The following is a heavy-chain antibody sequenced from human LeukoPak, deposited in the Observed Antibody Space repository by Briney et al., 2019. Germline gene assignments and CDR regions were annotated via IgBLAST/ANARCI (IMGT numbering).Heavy chain of an antibody. Sequence: PGRSLRLSCAASGFIFSSYAMSWVRQAPGKGLEWVSAISGSGGSTYYADSVKGRFTISRDNSKNTLHLQMNSLRAEDTAVYYCAKDPAVDDYWGQGTLVTVSS. D-gene: IGHD6-19*01. CDR3: AKDPAVDDY. V-gene: IGHV3-23*01. J-gene: IGHJ4*02. CDR2: ISGSGGST. CDR1: GFIFSSYA.